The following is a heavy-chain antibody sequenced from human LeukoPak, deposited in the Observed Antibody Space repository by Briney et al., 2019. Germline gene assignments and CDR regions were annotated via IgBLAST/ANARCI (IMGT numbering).Heavy chain of an antibody. D-gene: IGHD3-10*01. V-gene: IGHV4-59*08. CDR1: GGSISSYY. Sequence: PSETLSLTCTVSGGSISSYYWSWIRQPPGKGLEWIGYIYYSGSTNYNPSLKSRVTISVDTSKNQFSLKLSSVTAADTAVYYCARHASHYYGSGSYFDYWGQGTLVTVSS. J-gene: IGHJ4*02. CDR2: IYYSGST. CDR3: ARHASHYYGSGSYFDY.